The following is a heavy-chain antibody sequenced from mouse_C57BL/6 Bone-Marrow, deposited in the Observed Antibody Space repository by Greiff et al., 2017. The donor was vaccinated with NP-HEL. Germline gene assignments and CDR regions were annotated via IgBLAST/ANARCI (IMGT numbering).Heavy chain of an antibody. J-gene: IGHJ4*01. CDR2: FYPGSGSI. Sequence: QVQLQQSGAELVKPGASVKLSCKASGYTFTEYTIHWVKQRSGQGLGWIGWFYPGSGSIKYNEKFKDKATLTADQSSSTVYMELSRLTSEYSAVYFCACHEWVYYGSSYFMDYWGQGTSVTVSS. V-gene: IGHV1-62-2*01. D-gene: IGHD1-1*01. CDR1: GYTFTEYT. CDR3: ACHEWVYYGSSYFMDY.